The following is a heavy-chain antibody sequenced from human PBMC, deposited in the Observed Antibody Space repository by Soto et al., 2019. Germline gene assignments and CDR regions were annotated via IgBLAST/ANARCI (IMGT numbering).Heavy chain of an antibody. CDR3: ARDLVVVVPAAIHNYYYYGMDV. D-gene: IGHD2-2*02. CDR2: ITPIFGTA. CDR1: GGTFSSYA. Sequence: ASVKVSCKASGGTFSSYAISWVRQAPGQGLEWMGGITPIFGTANYAQKFQGRVTITADESTSTAYMELSSLRSEDTAVYYCARDLVVVVPAAIHNYYYYGMDVWGQGTTVTVSS. J-gene: IGHJ6*02. V-gene: IGHV1-69*13.